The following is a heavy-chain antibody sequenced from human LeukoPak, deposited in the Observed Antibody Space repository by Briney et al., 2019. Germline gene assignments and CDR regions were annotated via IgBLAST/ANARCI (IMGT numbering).Heavy chain of an antibody. CDR1: GDSITDDY. Sequence: PSETLSLTCTVSGDSITDDYWSWIRQPPGKGLEWIGEINHSGSTNYNPSLKSRVTISVDTSKNQFSLKLSSVTAADTAVYYCARARGGSYRPFDYWGQGTLVTVSS. V-gene: IGHV4-34*01. CDR2: INHSGST. J-gene: IGHJ4*02. CDR3: ARARGGSYRPFDY. D-gene: IGHD1-26*01.